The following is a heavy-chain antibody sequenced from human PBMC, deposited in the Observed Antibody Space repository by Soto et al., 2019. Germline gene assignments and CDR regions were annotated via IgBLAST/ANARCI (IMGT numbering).Heavy chain of an antibody. Sequence: GGSLRLSCAASGFTFSSYAMSWVRQAPGKGLEWVGRIKSKTDGGTTDYAAPVKGRFTISRDDSKNTLYLQMNSLKTEDTAVYYCTTGGVTDKWELAGVDYWGQGTLVTVSS. V-gene: IGHV3-15*01. D-gene: IGHD1-26*01. CDR2: IKSKTDGGTT. CDR1: GFTFSSYA. J-gene: IGHJ4*02. CDR3: TTGGVTDKWELAGVDY.